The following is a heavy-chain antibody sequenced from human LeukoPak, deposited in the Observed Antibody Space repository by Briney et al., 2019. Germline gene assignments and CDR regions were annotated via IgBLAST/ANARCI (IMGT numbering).Heavy chain of an antibody. Sequence: PSETLSLTCTVSGFSINTVYYWSWIRQPPGMAPELIGIVFRTGNTYYNSSLKSRDTISVDASKNQFSLTLHSMTAADTAVYYCARARLPHGVTIHYWGQGILAVVSS. V-gene: IGHV4-38-2*02. J-gene: IGHJ4*02. CDR2: VFRTGNT. CDR3: ARARLPHGVTIHY. CDR1: GFSINTVYY. D-gene: IGHD2-21*02.